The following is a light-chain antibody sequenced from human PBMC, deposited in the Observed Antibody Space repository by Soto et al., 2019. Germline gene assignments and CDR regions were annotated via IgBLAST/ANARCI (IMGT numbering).Light chain of an antibody. V-gene: IGKV1-5*01. J-gene: IGKJ2*01. CDR2: DAS. CDR3: QQYGSSSPT. CDR1: QNISVW. Sequence: DIQMTQSPSTLSASVGDGVTITCRASQNISVWLAWYQQRPGKAPKFLIYDASNLETGVSSRFSGSGSGTEFTLTIRSLQPDDLATYYCQQYGSSSPTFGQGTKLEIK.